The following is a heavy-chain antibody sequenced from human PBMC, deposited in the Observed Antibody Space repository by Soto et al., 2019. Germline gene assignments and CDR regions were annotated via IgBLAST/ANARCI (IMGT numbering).Heavy chain of an antibody. Sequence: SETLSLTCTVSGGSISSYYWSWIRQPAGKGLEWIGRIYTSGSTNYNPSLKSRVTMSVDTSKNQFSLKLSSVTAADTAVYYCARESPYSSGWYPSGTYFDYWGQGTLVTVSS. CDR2: IYTSGST. D-gene: IGHD6-19*01. V-gene: IGHV4-4*07. CDR3: ARESPYSSGWYPSGTYFDY. J-gene: IGHJ4*02. CDR1: GGSISSYY.